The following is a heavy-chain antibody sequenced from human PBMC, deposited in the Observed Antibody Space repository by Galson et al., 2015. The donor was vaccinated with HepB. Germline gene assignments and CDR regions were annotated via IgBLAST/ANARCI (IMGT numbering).Heavy chain of an antibody. J-gene: IGHJ5*02. CDR1: GFNFNTHA. D-gene: IGHD3-22*01. V-gene: IGHV3-23*01. CDR3: AKDYDTSGFYLSWFDP. Sequence: LRLSCAASGFNFNTHAVSWVRQAPGKGLEWVSAISASGVSAYYANSVNGRFTVSRDNSKNTLYLQMNSLRAEDTAVYYCAKDYDTSGFYLSWFDPWGQGTLVTVSS. CDR2: ISASGVSA.